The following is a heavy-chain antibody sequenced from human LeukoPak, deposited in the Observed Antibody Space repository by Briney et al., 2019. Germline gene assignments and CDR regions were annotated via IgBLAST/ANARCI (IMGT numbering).Heavy chain of an antibody. CDR2: LTWNADRT. V-gene: IGHV3-43*01. J-gene: IGHJ4*02. D-gene: IGHD2-15*01. Sequence: GGSLRLSCAASGFTFDDYTMYWVRQPPGKGLEWVSLLTWNADRTYYADSVKGRFTISRDNSKNSLYLQMNSLNMENAALYYCARDIAVAATGGAFDYWGQGTLVTVSS. CDR3: ARDIAVAATGGAFDY. CDR1: GFTFDDYT.